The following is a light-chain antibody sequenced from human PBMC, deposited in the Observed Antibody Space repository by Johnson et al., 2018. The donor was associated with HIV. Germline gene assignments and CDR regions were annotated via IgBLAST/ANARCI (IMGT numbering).Light chain of an antibody. CDR1: SSNIGNNY. V-gene: IGLV1-51*01. CDR2: DNY. Sequence: QSVLTQPPSVSAAPVQKVTISCSGSSSNIGNNYVSWYQQLPGTAPKLLIYDNYKRPSGIPDRFSGSKSGTSATLGITGLQTGDEADYYCGTGDSRLSAGVFGTGTKVTVL. J-gene: IGLJ1*01. CDR3: GTGDSRLSAGV.